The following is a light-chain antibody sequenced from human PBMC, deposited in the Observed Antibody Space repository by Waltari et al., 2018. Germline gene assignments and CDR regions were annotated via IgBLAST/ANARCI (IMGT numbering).Light chain of an antibody. Sequence: EIVLTQSPATLSLSPGERATLSCRASQTVRSFLAWYQQKPAQAPRLLIFAASSRAPGIPAKFRGSGSGTDFTLTVSNLEPEDFAVYYCLQRSNWPYTFGQGTRVEIK. V-gene: IGKV3-11*01. J-gene: IGKJ2*01. CDR3: LQRSNWPYT. CDR2: AAS. CDR1: QTVRSF.